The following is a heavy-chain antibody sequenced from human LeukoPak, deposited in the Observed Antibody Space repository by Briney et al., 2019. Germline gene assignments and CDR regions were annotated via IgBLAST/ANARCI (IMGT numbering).Heavy chain of an antibody. Sequence: SGGSLRLSCAASGFTLSSYWMSWVRQAPGKGLEWLANINRDGSEKYYVDSVKGRFTISRDNAKNSLYLQMNSLRAEDTAVYYCARGRGPGPYFDYWGQGTLVTVSS. CDR3: ARGRGPGPYFDY. CDR1: GFTLSSYW. V-gene: IGHV3-7*02. D-gene: IGHD3-10*01. J-gene: IGHJ4*02. CDR2: INRDGSEK.